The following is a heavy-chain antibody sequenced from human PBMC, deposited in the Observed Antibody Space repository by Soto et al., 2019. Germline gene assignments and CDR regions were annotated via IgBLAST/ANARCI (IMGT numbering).Heavy chain of an antibody. D-gene: IGHD6-19*01. CDR3: ARAYTWGVAVAGT. CDR1: GYTFTSFD. Sequence: QVQLVQSGAEVKKPGASVKVCCKASGYTFTSFDINWVRQATGQGLEWMGWMNPNSGNTGYAQKFQGRVTMTRNTSIRTAYMELSSLRSEDTAVYYCARAYTWGVAVAGTWGQGTLVTVSS. CDR2: MNPNSGNT. J-gene: IGHJ4*02. V-gene: IGHV1-8*01.